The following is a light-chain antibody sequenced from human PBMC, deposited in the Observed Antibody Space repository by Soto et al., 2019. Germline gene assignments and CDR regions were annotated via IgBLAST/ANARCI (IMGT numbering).Light chain of an antibody. J-gene: IGKJ1*01. V-gene: IGKV3-20*01. CDR2: GAS. CDR1: QRFATSQ. CDR3: QQFASSPRT. Sequence: EIVLTQSPGTLSLSPGERATLFCRASQRFATSQLAWYQQKPGQAPRLLIGASSRATGVPDRFIASGSGTDFTLTISRLEPEDFAVYYCQQFASSPRTFGRGTTVEIK.